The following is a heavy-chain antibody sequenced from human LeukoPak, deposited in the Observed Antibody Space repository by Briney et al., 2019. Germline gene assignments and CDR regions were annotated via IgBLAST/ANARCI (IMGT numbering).Heavy chain of an antibody. J-gene: IGHJ4*02. V-gene: IGHV3-23*01. CDR2: ISASGAST. CDR1: AFTFSTYA. CDR3: AKGIWFGELLFDY. D-gene: IGHD3-10*01. Sequence: GGSLRLSCAASAFTFSTYAMSWVRQAPGKGLEWVSTISASGASTYYADSVKGRFTISRDNSKNTLYLQMNSLRAEDTAVYYCAKGIWFGELLFDYWGQGTLVTVSS.